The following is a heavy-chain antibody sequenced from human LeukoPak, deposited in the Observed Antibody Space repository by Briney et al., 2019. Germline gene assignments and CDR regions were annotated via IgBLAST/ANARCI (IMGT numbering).Heavy chain of an antibody. J-gene: IGHJ5*02. D-gene: IGHD4-17*01. CDR3: ARGLDYGDNYNWFDP. CDR2: IYTSGST. Sequence: PSETLSLTCTVSGGSISSGSYYWSWIRQPAGKGLEWIGRIYTSGSTNYNPSLKSRVTISVDTSKNQFSLKLSSVTAADTAVYYCARGLDYGDNYNWFDPWGQGTLVTVSS. CDR1: GGSISSGSYY. V-gene: IGHV4-61*02.